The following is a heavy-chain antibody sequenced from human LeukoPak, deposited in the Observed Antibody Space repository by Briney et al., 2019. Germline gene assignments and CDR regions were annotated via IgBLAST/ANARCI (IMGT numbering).Heavy chain of an antibody. CDR1: RFSFSNYA. D-gene: IGHD2-2*01. V-gene: IGHV3-30-3*01. J-gene: IGHJ5*02. Sequence: GGSLRLSCAASRFSFSNYAMTWVRQAPGKGLEWVAVISYDGSNKYYADSVKGRFTISRDNSKNTLYLQMNSLRAEDTAVYYCARGEVPAAISWFDPWGQGTLVTVSS. CDR2: ISYDGSNK. CDR3: ARGEVPAAISWFDP.